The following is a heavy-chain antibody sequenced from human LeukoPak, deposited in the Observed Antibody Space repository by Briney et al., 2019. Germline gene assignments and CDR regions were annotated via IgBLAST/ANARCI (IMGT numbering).Heavy chain of an antibody. V-gene: IGHV3-30*18. CDR1: GFTFSSYG. CDR3: AKEDTATVPTPIDY. J-gene: IGHJ4*02. CDR2: ISYDGSNK. D-gene: IGHD5-18*01. Sequence: GRSLRLSCAASGFTFSSYGMHWVRQAPGKGLEWVAVISYDGSNKYYADSVKGRFTISRDNSKNTLYLQMNSLRAEDTAVYYCAKEDTATVPTPIDYWGQGTLVTVSS.